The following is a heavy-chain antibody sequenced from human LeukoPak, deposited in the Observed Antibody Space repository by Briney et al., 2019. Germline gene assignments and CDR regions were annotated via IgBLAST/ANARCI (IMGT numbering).Heavy chain of an antibody. CDR3: ARDAGDFWSGYPFYYYYYGMDV. CDR2: ISSSGSTI. J-gene: IGHJ6*02. V-gene: IGHV3-48*03. CDR1: GDSISSSSYY. Sequence: LSLTCTVSGDSISSSSYYWAWVRQAPGKGLEWVSYISSSGSTIYYADSVKGRFTISRDNAKNSLYLQMNSLRAEDTAVYYCARDAGDFWSGYPFYYYYYGMDVWGQGTTVTVSS. D-gene: IGHD3-3*01.